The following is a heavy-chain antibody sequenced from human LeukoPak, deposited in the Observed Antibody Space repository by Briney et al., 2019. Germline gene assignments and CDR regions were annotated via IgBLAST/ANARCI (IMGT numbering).Heavy chain of an antibody. V-gene: IGHV4-38-2*02. J-gene: IGHJ5*02. CDR3: ARDGEVLSSSWFWFDP. D-gene: IGHD6-13*01. CDR1: GGSISNGYY. Sequence: SETLSLTCTVSGGSISNGYYWGWIRQPPGKGLEWIGNIYHSGSAYYNPSLKSRVTISVDTSKNQFSLKLSSVTAADTAVYYCARDGEVLSSSWFWFDPWGQGTLVTVSS. CDR2: IYHSGSA.